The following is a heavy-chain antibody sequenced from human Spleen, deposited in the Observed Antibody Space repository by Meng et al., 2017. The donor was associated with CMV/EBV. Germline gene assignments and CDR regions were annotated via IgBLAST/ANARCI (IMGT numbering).Heavy chain of an antibody. CDR2: FYYTGGT. CDR3: ASPGDPEAFDT. V-gene: IGHV4-39*01. Sequence: GSLRLSCTVSGGSISSYYWGWIRQPPGKGLEWIGSFYYTGGTYYNPSLKSRVTISVDTSRNQFSLRLTSVTAADTAVYYCASPGDPEAFDTWGQGTMVTVSS. J-gene: IGHJ3*02. D-gene: IGHD1-14*01. CDR1: GGSISSYY.